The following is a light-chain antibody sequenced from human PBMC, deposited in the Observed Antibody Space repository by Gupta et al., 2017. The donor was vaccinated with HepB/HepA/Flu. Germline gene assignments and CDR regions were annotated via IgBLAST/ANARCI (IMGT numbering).Light chain of an antibody. J-gene: IGKJ5*01. CDR1: QDISNY. CDR3: QQDDNLPRA. V-gene: IGKV1-33*01. CDR2: DAS. Sequence: DIQMTQSPSSLSASVGDRVTITCQASQDISNYLNWYQQKPGKAPKLLIYDASKLETGVPSRFSGSGSGTDFTFTISSLQPEDIATYYCQQDDNLPRAFGQGTRLEIK.